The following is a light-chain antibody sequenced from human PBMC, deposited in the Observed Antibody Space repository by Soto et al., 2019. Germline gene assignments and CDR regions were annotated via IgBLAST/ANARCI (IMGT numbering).Light chain of an antibody. CDR1: QSVTSNY. V-gene: IGKV3-20*01. CDR3: LQYGSSYA. Sequence: EIVLTQSPDTLALSPGERATLSCRASQSVTSNYLAWYQQKPGQAPRLLIFGISSRATGIPDRFSGSGSGTDFTLTIARLEPEDFAVYSCLQYGSSYAFGQGTKLEIK. CDR2: GIS. J-gene: IGKJ2*01.